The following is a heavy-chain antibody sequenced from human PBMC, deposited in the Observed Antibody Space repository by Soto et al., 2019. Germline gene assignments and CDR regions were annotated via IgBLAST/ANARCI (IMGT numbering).Heavy chain of an antibody. D-gene: IGHD3-22*01. J-gene: IGHJ4*02. Sequence: QVQLVQSGAEVKKPGASVKVSCKASGYTFTSYYMHWVRQAPGQGLVWMGIINPSGGSTSYAQKFQGRVTMTRDTSTSTVYMELSSLRSEDTAVYYCARTEAYYYDSSGYYYYFDYWGQGTLVTVSS. V-gene: IGHV1-46*01. CDR2: INPSGGST. CDR3: ARTEAYYYDSSGYYYYFDY. CDR1: GYTFTSYY.